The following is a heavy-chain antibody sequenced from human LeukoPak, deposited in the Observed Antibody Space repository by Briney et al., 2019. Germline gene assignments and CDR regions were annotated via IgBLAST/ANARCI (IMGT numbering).Heavy chain of an antibody. V-gene: IGHV4-34*01. Sequence: SETLSLTCAVYGGSFSGYYWSWIRQPPGKGLEWIGEINHSGSTNYNPSLKSRVTISVDTSKNQFSLKLSSVTAADTAVYYCARSAAAGRIVATFAYWGQGTLVTVSS. CDR2: INHSGST. D-gene: IGHD5-12*01. J-gene: IGHJ4*02. CDR3: ARSAAAGRIVATFAY. CDR1: GGSFSGYY.